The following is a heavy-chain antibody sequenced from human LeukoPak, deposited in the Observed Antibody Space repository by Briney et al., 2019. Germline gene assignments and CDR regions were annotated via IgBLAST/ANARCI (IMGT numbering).Heavy chain of an antibody. V-gene: IGHV3-23*01. D-gene: IGHD2-2*01. J-gene: IGHJ4*02. CDR3: ARRIPATASGLDY. Sequence: GGSLRLSCAASGFTFSSYAMSWVRQARGKGLEGVSTIRGSGDYTYYADSVKGRFTISRDNSQTPLYLQMNRLSAEDTAVYYCARRIPATASGLDYWGQGTLVTVSS. CDR2: IRGSGDYT. CDR1: GFTFSSYA.